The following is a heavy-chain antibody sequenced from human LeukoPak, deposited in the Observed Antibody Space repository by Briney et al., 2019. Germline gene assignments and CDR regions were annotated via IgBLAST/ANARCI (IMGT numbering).Heavy chain of an antibody. CDR3: ANSISLDFQY. Sequence: SETLPLTCTVSGGSVSSNYWNWLRQPAGKGLEWIGRIYNGGITNYNPSLESRLTISLDRSKNQFSLKLTSVTAADTAVYYCANSISLDFQYWGQGTLVTVSS. CDR1: GGSVSSNY. V-gene: IGHV4-4*07. J-gene: IGHJ4*02. D-gene: IGHD2-2*02. CDR2: IYNGGIT.